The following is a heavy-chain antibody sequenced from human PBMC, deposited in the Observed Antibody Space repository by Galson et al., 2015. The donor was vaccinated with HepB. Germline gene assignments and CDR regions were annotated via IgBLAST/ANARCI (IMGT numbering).Heavy chain of an antibody. CDR1: GFTLSNYA. J-gene: IGHJ4*02. Sequence: SLRLSCAASGFTLSNYAMHWVRQVPGKGLEWAAVISYDGGDKYYADSVKGRFTISRDNSKNTLYLQMNSLRLEDTAVYYCARPVYDFWSGYQYWGQGTLVAVSS. CDR3: ARPVYDFWSGYQY. CDR2: ISYDGGDK. D-gene: IGHD3-3*01. V-gene: IGHV3-30-3*01.